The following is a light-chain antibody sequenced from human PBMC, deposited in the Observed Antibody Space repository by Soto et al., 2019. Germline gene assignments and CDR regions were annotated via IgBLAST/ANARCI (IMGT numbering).Light chain of an antibody. V-gene: IGKV3-20*01. J-gene: IGKJ4*01. CDR3: QQYGNSLT. CDR2: GAS. Sequence: EIVLTQSPGTLSLSPGERATLACRASQRMSGDSLAWYQQKSGQAPRLVIYGASRASGIPDRFSGGGSGTDFSLTITRLVPEDFAVYYCQQYGNSLTFGGGTKVEIK. CDR1: QRMSGDS.